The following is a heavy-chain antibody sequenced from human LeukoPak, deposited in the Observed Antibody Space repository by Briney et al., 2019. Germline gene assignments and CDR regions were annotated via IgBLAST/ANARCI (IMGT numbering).Heavy chain of an antibody. Sequence: SETLSLTCAVYGGSFSGYYWSWIRQPPGKGLEWIGEINHSGSTNYNPSLKSRVTISVDTSKNQFSLTLSSVTAADTAVYYCARQVAARPFYDLLAINWFDPWGQGTLVTVSS. CDR1: GGSFSGYY. CDR2: INHSGST. D-gene: IGHD6-6*01. CDR3: ARQVAARPFYDLLAINWFDP. V-gene: IGHV4-34*01. J-gene: IGHJ5*02.